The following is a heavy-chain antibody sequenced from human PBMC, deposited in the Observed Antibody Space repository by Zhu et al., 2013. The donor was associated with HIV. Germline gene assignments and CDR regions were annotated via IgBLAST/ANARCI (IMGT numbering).Heavy chain of an antibody. J-gene: IGHJ5*02. CDR1: GGTFSSYA. D-gene: IGHD2-2*01. Sequence: QVQLVQSGAEVKKPGSSVKVSCKASGGTFSSYAISWVRQAPGQGLEWMGGIIPIFGTANYAQKFQGRVTITADESTSTAYMELSSLRSEDTAVYYCARLGYCSSTSCYDHNSANWFDPGAREPWSPSPQ. V-gene: IGHV1-69*01. CDR2: IIPIFGTA. CDR3: ARLGYCSSTSCYDHNSANWFDP.